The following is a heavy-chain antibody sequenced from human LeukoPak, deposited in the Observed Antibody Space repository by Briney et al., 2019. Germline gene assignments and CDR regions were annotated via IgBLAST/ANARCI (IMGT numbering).Heavy chain of an antibody. CDR2: IIPIFGTA. CDR3: ARGLVALDGYRENYYYYYYMDV. V-gene: IGHV1-69*05. Sequence: SVKVSCKASGGTFSGYAISWVRQAPGQGLEWMGGIIPIFGTANYAQKFQGRVTITTDESTSTAYMELSSLRSEDTAVYYCARGLVALDGYRENYYYYYYMDVWGKGTTVTVSS. CDR1: GGTFSGYA. D-gene: IGHD5-24*01. J-gene: IGHJ6*03.